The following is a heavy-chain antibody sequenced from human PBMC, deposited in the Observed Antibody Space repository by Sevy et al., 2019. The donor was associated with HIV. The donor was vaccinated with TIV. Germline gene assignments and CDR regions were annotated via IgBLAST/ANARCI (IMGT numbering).Heavy chain of an antibody. Sequence: GGSLRLSCAASGFTFSSYEMNWVRQAPGKGLQWVSYISSSGTTIYYVDSVQGRFTISRDNAKNSLYLQMNSLRAEDTAVYYCARNWAAASGVVGFYYGMDVWGQGTTVSDSS. CDR2: ISSSGTTI. J-gene: IGHJ6*02. V-gene: IGHV3-48*03. CDR1: GFTFSSYE. CDR3: ARNWAAASGVVGFYYGMDV. D-gene: IGHD6-13*01.